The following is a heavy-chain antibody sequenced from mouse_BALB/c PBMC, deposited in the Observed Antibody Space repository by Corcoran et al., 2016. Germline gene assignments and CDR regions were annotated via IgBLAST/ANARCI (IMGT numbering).Heavy chain of an antibody. CDR3: ARLDTTATAWFAY. V-gene: IGHV9-2-1*01. D-gene: IGHD1-2*01. Sequence: QIQLVQSGPELKKPGETVKISCKASGYTFTDYSMHWVKQAPGKGLKWMGWINTETGEPTYADDFKGRFAFSLETSASTAYLQINNLKNEDTATYFCARLDTTATAWFAYWGQGTLVTVSA. J-gene: IGHJ3*01. CDR2: INTETGEP. CDR1: GYTFTDYS.